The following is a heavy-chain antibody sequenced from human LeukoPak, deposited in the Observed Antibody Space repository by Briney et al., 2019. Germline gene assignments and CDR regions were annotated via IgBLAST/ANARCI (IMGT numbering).Heavy chain of an antibody. Sequence: GESLKISCKGFGYSFTSYWIGWVRQMPGKGLEWMGIIYPGDSDTRYSPSFQGQVTISADKSISTAYLQWSSLKASDTAMYYCARLDYDFWSADRGNWFDPWGQGTLVTVSS. CDR3: ARLDYDFWSADRGNWFDP. CDR1: GYSFTSYW. V-gene: IGHV5-51*01. CDR2: IYPGDSDT. D-gene: IGHD3-3*01. J-gene: IGHJ5*02.